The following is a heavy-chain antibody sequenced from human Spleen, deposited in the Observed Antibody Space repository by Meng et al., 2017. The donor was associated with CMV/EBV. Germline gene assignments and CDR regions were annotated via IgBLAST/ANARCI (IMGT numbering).Heavy chain of an antibody. CDR1: GFTFSSYA. V-gene: IGHV3-30*04. J-gene: IGHJ6*02. Sequence: GESLKISCAASGFTFSSYAMHWVRQAPGKGLEWVAVISYDGSNKYYADSVKGRFTISRDNSKNTLYLQMNSLRAEDTAVYYCARDHYYGSGSYYNSYYYGMDVWGQGTTVTVSS. D-gene: IGHD3-10*01. CDR2: ISYDGSNK. CDR3: ARDHYYGSGSYYNSYYYGMDV.